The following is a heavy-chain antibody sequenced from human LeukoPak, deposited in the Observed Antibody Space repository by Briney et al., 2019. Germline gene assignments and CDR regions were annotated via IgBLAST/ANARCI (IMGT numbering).Heavy chain of an antibody. Sequence: GGSLRLSCAASGFTYSDYYMSWIRQAPAKGLEGVSYISSSSSYTNYADSVKGRFTISRDNAKNSLYLQMNSLRAEDTAVYYCARNMPSGGSCYDYWGQGTLVTVSS. CDR1: GFTYSDYY. J-gene: IGHJ4*02. V-gene: IGHV3-11*03. CDR3: ARNMPSGGSCYDY. D-gene: IGHD2-15*01. CDR2: ISSSSSYT.